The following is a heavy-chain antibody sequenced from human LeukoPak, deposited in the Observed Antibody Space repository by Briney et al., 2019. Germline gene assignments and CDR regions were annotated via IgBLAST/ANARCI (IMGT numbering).Heavy chain of an antibody. CDR1: GGTFSSYA. CDR2: IIPIFGTA. CDR3: ARFGPYCYDSSGYYLDY. J-gene: IGHJ4*02. Sequence: PGASVKVSCKASGGTFSSYAISWVRQAPGQGLEWMGGIIPIFGTANYAQKFQGRVTITADESTSTAYMELSSLRSEDTAVYYCARFGPYCYDSSGYYLDYWGQGTLVTVSS. V-gene: IGHV1-69*13. D-gene: IGHD3-22*01.